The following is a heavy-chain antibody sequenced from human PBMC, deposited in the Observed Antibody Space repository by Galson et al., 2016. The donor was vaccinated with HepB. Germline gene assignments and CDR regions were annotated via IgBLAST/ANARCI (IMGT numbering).Heavy chain of an antibody. V-gene: IGHV3-53*01. CDR1: GFTVSSNY. D-gene: IGHD2-8*02. CDR2: VYSSGNT. CDR3: ARGTGGKYYYGMDV. J-gene: IGHJ6*02. Sequence: TLRLSCAASGFTVSSNYVSWVRQAPGKGLEWVSVVYSSGNTYSAGSVMGRFTISRDNSKNTLYLQMNSLRAEDTAVYYCARGTGGKYYYGMDVWGQGTTVTVPS.